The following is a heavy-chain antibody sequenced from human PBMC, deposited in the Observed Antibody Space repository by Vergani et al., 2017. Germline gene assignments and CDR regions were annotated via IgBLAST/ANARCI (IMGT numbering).Heavy chain of an antibody. V-gene: IGHV3-66*04. D-gene: IGHD5-18*01. Sequence: EVQLVESGGGLVQPGGSLRLSCAASGFTVSSNYMSWVRQAPGKGLEWVSVIYSGGSTYYADSVKGRFTISRDNSKNTLYLQMNSLRAEDTAVYYCARHVDTAIEYNWFDPWGQGTLVTVSS. J-gene: IGHJ5*02. CDR2: IYSGGST. CDR3: ARHVDTAIEYNWFDP. CDR1: GFTVSSNY.